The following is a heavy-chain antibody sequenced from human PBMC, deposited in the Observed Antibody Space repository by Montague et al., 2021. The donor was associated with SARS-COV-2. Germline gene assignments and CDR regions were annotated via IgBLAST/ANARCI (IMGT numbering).Heavy chain of an antibody. V-gene: IGHV4-34*01. CDR3: ARWDPQTLTLIGLRGKSASXY. D-gene: IGHD4-23*01. CDR1: GGSFSGYY. Sequence: SETLSLTCAVYGGSFSGYYWTWIRQSPGKGLEWIAEINHSGTTNYNFNPSLRSRVTISVDTSKSQFSLKLSSVTAADTGVYYCARWDPQTLTLIGLRGKSASXYWGQGTLVTVSS. CDR2: INHSGTT. J-gene: IGHJ4*02.